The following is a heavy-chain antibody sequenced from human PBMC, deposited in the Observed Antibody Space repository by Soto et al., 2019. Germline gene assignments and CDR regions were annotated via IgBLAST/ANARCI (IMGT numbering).Heavy chain of an antibody. CDR2: IFYSGST. D-gene: IGHD6-19*01. CDR1: GDSIYSSSYY. V-gene: IGHV4-39*01. CDR3: ARTKSSGWRGGFDY. J-gene: IGHJ4*02. Sequence: PSETLSLTCTVSGDSIYSSSYYWGWIRQPPGKGLEWIGSIFYSGSTYYNPSLKSRVTISVDTSKNQFSLKLTSVTAADTAVFYCARTKSSGWRGGFDYWGQGTLVTVSP.